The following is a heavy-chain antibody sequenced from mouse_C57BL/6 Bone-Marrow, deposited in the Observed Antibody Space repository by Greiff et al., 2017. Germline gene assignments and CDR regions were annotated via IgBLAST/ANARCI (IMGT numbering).Heavy chain of an antibody. CDR1: GYTFTSYW. CDR2: IYPGSGST. D-gene: IGHD2-10*01. CDR3: ARAYYACDY. J-gene: IGHJ2*01. V-gene: IGHV1-55*01. Sequence: QVQLKQPGAELVKPGASVKLSCKASGYTFTSYWITWVKQRPGQGLEWIGDIYPGSGSTNYNEKFKSKATLAGDTSSSTVYLQLSRLTSEDSAVYYCARAYYACDYWGQGTTLTVSS.